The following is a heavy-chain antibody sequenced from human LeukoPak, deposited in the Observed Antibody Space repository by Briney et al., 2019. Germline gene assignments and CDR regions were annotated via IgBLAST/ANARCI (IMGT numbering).Heavy chain of an antibody. V-gene: IGHV3-48*03. CDR1: AFSFSSYE. CDR3: ARALDYGDFDY. D-gene: IGHD4-17*01. J-gene: IGHJ4*02. Sequence: GGSLRPACAAYAFSFSSYEMNWVRQAQGEGMEWVSYISSSGNTIYYADSVKSRFTISRDNAKNSLYLQMNSLRAEDTAVYYCARALDYGDFDYWGQGTLVTVS. CDR2: ISSSGNTI.